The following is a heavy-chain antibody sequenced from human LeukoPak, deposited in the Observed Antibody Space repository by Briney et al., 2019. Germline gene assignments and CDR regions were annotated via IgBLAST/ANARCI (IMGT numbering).Heavy chain of an antibody. Sequence: PGGSLRLSCAASGFTFSSYGMHWVRQAPGKGLEWVAVISYDGSNKYYADSVKGRFTISRDNSKDTLYLQMNSLRAEDTAVYYCAKDRTYYYDSSGYGVVDYWGQGTLVTVSS. CDR2: ISYDGSNK. D-gene: IGHD3-22*01. V-gene: IGHV3-30*18. CDR3: AKDRTYYYDSSGYGVVDY. CDR1: GFTFSSYG. J-gene: IGHJ4*02.